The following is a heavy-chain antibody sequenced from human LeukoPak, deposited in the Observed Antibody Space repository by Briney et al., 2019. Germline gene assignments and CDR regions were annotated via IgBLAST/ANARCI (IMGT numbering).Heavy chain of an antibody. CDR1: GLTFSRYW. Sequence: SVGSLRLSCAASGLTFSRYWMHWVRQAPGKGVVWVSRINSDGSGTSYADSVKGRFTISRDNAKNTLYLQMNSLRAEDTAVYYCARDFDGMDVWGQGTTVTVSS. CDR3: ARDFDGMDV. V-gene: IGHV3-74*01. CDR2: INSDGSGT. J-gene: IGHJ6*02.